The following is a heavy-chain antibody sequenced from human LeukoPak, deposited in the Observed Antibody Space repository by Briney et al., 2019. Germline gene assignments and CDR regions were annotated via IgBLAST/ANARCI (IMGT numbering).Heavy chain of an antibody. CDR2: IIPIFGTA. J-gene: IGHJ6*03. Sequence: ASVKVSCKASEGTFSSYAISWVRQAPGQGLEWMGRIIPIFGTANYAQKFQGRVTITTDESTSTAYMELSSLRSEDTAVYYCARAPRGRSWSGYYTYYYYYMDVWGKGTTVTVSS. CDR3: ARAPRGRSWSGYYTYYYYYMDV. D-gene: IGHD3-3*01. CDR1: EGTFSSYA. V-gene: IGHV1-69*05.